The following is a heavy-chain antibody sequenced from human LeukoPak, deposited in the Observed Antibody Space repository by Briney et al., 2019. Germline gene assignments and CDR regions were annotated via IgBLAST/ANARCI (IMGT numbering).Heavy chain of an antibody. V-gene: IGHV4-59*01. CDR1: GASLGSYF. Sequence: SETLSLTCTVSGASLGSYFWNWIRQPPGTGLQWIGYIYHRGTTNNNPFLKSRVTISIDTSKNQLSLELSSVTAADTAVYYCARDGYSGYGPNIYFDYWGQGTLVTVSS. D-gene: IGHD5-12*01. CDR3: ARDGYSGYGPNIYFDY. J-gene: IGHJ4*02. CDR2: IYHRGTT.